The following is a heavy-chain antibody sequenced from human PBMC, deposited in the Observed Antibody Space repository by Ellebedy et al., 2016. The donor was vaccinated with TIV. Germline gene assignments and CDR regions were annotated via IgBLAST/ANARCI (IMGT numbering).Heavy chain of an antibody. CDR3: AREGPFDY. Sequence: PGGSLRLSCAASGFTFSSYSMNWVRQAPGKGLEWVSSISSSSSYIYYADSVKGRFTIARDNAKNSLYLQRNSLRAEDTSVLYCAREGPFDYWGQGTLVTVSS. J-gene: IGHJ4*02. CDR1: GFTFSSYS. CDR2: ISSSSSYI. V-gene: IGHV3-21*01.